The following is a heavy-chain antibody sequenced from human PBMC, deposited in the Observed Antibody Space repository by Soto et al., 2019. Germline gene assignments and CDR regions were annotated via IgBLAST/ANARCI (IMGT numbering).Heavy chain of an antibody. J-gene: IGHJ4*02. CDR3: AKDTRPGIVVVVAASPPFYFDY. V-gene: IGHV3-30*18. CDR2: ISYDGSNK. Sequence: QVQLVESGGGVVQPGRSLRLSCAASGFTFSSYGMHWVRQAPGKGLEWVAVISYDGSNKYYADSVKGRFTISSDNSKNTLYLQMNSLRAEDTAVYYCAKDTRPGIVVVVAASPPFYFDYWGQGTLVTVSS. CDR1: GFTFSSYG. D-gene: IGHD2-15*01.